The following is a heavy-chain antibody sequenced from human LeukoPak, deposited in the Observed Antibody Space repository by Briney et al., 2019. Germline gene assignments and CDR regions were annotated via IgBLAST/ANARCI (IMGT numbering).Heavy chain of an antibody. V-gene: IGHV4-39*07. Sequence: SETLSLTCAVSGDSINSRGYFWGWIRQPPGKGLEWIGTIYYSGTTYYNPSLKRRLTISVDTSKNQFSLRLSSVTAADTAVYYCARETIFGVVQPQTGRYFDLWGRGTLVTVSS. D-gene: IGHD3-3*01. CDR2: IYYSGTT. CDR3: ARETIFGVVQPQTGRYFDL. CDR1: GDSINSRGYF. J-gene: IGHJ2*01.